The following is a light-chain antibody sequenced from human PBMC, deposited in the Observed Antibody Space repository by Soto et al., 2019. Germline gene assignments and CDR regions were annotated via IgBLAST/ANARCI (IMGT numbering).Light chain of an antibody. CDR2: WAS. J-gene: IGKJ2*01. CDR1: QSLLDISNTKNQ. Sequence: DIVMTQSPDSLAVSLGERATINCKSSQSLLDISNTKNQLGWYQQKPGQPPKLLIYWASTRESGVPERFSGSWSGTDFTLTISSLQAEDVAVYYCKQYYGTPPYTFGQGTKLEIK. V-gene: IGKV4-1*01. CDR3: KQYYGTPPYT.